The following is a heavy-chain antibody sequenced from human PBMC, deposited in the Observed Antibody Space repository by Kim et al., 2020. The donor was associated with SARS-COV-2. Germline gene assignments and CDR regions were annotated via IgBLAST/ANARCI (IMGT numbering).Heavy chain of an antibody. Sequence: SETLSLTCTVSGGSISSYYWSRIRQPPGKGLEWIGYIYYSGSTNYNPSLKSRVTISVDTSKNQFSLKLSSVTAADTAVYYCARTEAYSYDRSYYYGMDVWGQGTTVTVSS. V-gene: IGHV4-59*01. CDR3: ARTEAYSYDRSYYYGMDV. CDR1: GGSISSYY. D-gene: IGHD5-18*01. CDR2: IYYSGST. J-gene: IGHJ6*02.